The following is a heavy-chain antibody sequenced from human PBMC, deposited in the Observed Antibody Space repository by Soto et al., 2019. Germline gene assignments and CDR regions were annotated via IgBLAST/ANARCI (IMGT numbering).Heavy chain of an antibody. V-gene: IGHV1-2*04. D-gene: IGHD2-8*01. CDR1: GNSFTDYH. J-gene: IGHJ6*02. Sequence: ASVKVSCKASGNSFTDYHIHWVRQAPGQGLEWRGRINPKSGGTSTAQKFQGWVTMTKDTSISTASMELTRLTSDDTAIYYCARGDSTDCSNGVCSFFYNHDMDVWGQGTTVTVSS. CDR3: ARGDSTDCSNGVCSFFYNHDMDV. CDR2: INPKSGGT.